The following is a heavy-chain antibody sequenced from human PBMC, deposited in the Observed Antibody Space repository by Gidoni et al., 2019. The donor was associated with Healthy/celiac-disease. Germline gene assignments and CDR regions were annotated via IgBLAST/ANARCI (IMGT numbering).Heavy chain of an antibody. CDR2: IYSGGST. Sequence: EVQLVESGGGLIQPGGSLRLSCAASGFTVSSNYMSWFRQAPGKGLAWVSVIYSGGSTYYADSVKGRFTISRDNSKNTLYLQMNSLRAEDTAVYYCARMGGYDSSGYYPYWGQGTLVTVSS. CDR3: ARMGGYDSSGYYPY. D-gene: IGHD3-22*01. J-gene: IGHJ4*02. V-gene: IGHV3-53*01. CDR1: GFTVSSNY.